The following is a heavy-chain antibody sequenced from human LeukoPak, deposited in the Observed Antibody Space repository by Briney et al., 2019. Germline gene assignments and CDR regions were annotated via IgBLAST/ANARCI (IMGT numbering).Heavy chain of an antibody. CDR3: AKDRSILFRVTGILTGPNK. CDR2: TSGSGGST. J-gene: IGHJ4*02. D-gene: IGHD3-9*01. CDR1: GCTLSSYA. V-gene: IGHV3-23*01. Sequence: GGALRLSCAASGCTLSSYAMRCIRQAPGKGLEWVSPTSGSGGSTSYANSVKGRFTISRDNSKNTLYLQMNSLRAEDTAVYYCAKDRSILFRVTGILTGPNKGGQGTLVTVSS.